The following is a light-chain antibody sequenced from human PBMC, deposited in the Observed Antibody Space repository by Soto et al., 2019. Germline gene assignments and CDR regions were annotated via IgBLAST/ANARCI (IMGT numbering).Light chain of an antibody. Sequence: QSLLTQPASVSGAPGQSITISCTGTSSDVGAYDYVSWYEQHPDKAPKLMIYEVSDRPSGVSNRCSGSKSVNTATLSISGLQTEDEADYYCSSYTSSSTGIFGTGSKVTVL. J-gene: IGLJ1*01. CDR1: SSDVGAYDY. CDR3: SSYTSSSTGI. CDR2: EVS. V-gene: IGLV2-14*03.